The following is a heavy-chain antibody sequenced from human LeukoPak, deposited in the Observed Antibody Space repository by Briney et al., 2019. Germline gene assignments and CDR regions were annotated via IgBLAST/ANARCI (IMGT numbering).Heavy chain of an antibody. Sequence: SSETLSLTCTVSGGSISSSSYFWGWIRQPPGKGLEWIGSMYYSGSTYYNPSLKSRVTISVDTSKNQFSLKLSSVTAADTAVYYCARDGVAAAGYDYWGQGTLVTVSS. D-gene: IGHD6-13*01. V-gene: IGHV4-39*07. CDR2: MYYSGST. J-gene: IGHJ4*02. CDR1: GGSISSSSYF. CDR3: ARDGVAAAGYDY.